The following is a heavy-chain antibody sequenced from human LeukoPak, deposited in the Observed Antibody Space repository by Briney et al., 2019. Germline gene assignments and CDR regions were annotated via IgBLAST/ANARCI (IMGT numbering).Heavy chain of an antibody. Sequence: SGPALLKPTQTLTLTCTFSGFSLSTSGMCVSWIRQPPGKALEWLARIDWDDDKYYRTALKTRLTISKDTSKSQVVLTMTNMDPVDTATYYCARMPSVINAFDIWGQGTMVTVSS. CDR3: ARMPSVINAFDI. D-gene: IGHD2-21*01. J-gene: IGHJ3*02. CDR1: GFSLSTSGMC. V-gene: IGHV2-70*11. CDR2: IDWDDDK.